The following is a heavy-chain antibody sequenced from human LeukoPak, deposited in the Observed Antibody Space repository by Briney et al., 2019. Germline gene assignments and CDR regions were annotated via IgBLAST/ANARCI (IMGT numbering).Heavy chain of an antibody. V-gene: IGHV3-74*01. CDR3: AKDLSWGATDY. CDR1: GFVFSNNW. CDR2: INSDGSSI. D-gene: IGHD6-13*01. Sequence: TGGSQRLSCAASGFVFSNNWMYWVRQAPGRGLVWVSRINSDGSSIAYADSVKGRFTISRDNAKNTLFLQMNSLTVEDTAMYYCAKDLSWGATDYWGQGTLVTVSS. J-gene: IGHJ4*02.